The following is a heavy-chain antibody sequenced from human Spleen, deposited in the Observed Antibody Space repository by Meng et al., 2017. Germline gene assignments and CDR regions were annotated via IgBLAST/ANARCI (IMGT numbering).Heavy chain of an antibody. D-gene: IGHD6-19*01. CDR3: ARWYSSGWSIDY. CDR2: ISSSSSYI. V-gene: IGHV3-21*01. J-gene: IGHJ4*02. Sequence: GGSLRLSCAASGFTFSSYSMNWVRQAPGKGLEWVSSISSSSSYIYYADSVKGRFTISRDNAKNSLYLQMNSLRAEDTAVYYCARWYSSGWSIDYWGQGTLVTVSS. CDR1: GFTFSSYS.